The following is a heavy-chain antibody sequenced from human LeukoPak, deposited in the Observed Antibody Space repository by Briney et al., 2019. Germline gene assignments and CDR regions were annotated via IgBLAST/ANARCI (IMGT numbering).Heavy chain of an antibody. CDR2: FDPEDGET. CDR3: ASDGSRSPLYYFDY. D-gene: IGHD1-26*01. CDR1: GYTLTELS. J-gene: IGHJ4*02. Sequence: GASVKVSCKVSGYTLTELSMHWVRQAPGKGLEWMGGFDPEDGETIYAQKFQGRVTMTRATSISTAYMELSRLTSDDTAVYYCASDGSRSPLYYFDYWGQGTLVTVSS. V-gene: IGHV1-24*01.